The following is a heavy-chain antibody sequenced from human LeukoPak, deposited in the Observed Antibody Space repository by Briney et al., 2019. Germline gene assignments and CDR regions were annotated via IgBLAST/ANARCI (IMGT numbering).Heavy chain of an antibody. D-gene: IGHD2-21*02. CDR2: IRWDGGNT. CDR3: AKTYCGGDCYSRALAFDI. J-gene: IGHJ3*02. Sequence: GGPLRLFCAASGFTFDYYAMHWVRQAPGEGLEWVSLIRWDGGNTYYADPVKGRFTISRDNSKNSLYLQMNSLRTEDTALYYCAKTYCGGDCYSRALAFDIWGQGTMVTVSS. V-gene: IGHV3-43*02. CDR1: GFTFDYYA.